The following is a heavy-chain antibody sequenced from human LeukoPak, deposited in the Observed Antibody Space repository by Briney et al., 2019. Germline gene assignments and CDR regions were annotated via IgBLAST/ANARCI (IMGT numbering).Heavy chain of an antibody. CDR2: INGDGSET. D-gene: IGHD3-9*01. Sequence: GGSLRLSCGAYGFIFIEYWQSWVRRAPGKGLEWVANINGDGSETDYVDSVKGRFTISRDNAKKSVYLQMDSLRGHDTVGYYCARRGSLWFFEYWGQGSLVTVSS. V-gene: IGHV3-7*01. CDR3: ARRGSLWFFEY. CDR1: GFIFIEYW. J-gene: IGHJ4*02.